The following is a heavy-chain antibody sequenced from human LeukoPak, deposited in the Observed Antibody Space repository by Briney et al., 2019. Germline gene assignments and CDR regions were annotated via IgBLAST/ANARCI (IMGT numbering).Heavy chain of an antibody. CDR2: TWYGGSNK. J-gene: IGHJ4*02. D-gene: IGHD2-2*01. CDR3: AKDRWPVHSSTSVGDY. Sequence: GRSLRLSCAASGFTFSSYGMHWVRQAPGKGLEWVAVTWYGGSNKYYADSVKGRSTLSRDNSKNTLYLQMNSLRAEDTAVYYCAKDRWPVHSSTSVGDYWDQGTLVTVSS. V-gene: IGHV3-33*06. CDR1: GFTFSSYG.